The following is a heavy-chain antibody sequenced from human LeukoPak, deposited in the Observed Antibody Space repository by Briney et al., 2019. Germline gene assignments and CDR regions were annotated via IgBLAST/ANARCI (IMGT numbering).Heavy chain of an antibody. CDR2: IAHDGTR. Sequence: PSETLSLTCGVSGGAMDSTNYWSWVRQAPGRGLEWIGEIAHDGTRNYNSSLRSRVAMSFDRANNYFSLSLTAVTAADTALYYCTRENRPFRHFAFWGQGVLVTVSS. J-gene: IGHJ4*02. CDR3: TRENRPFRHFAF. V-gene: IGHV4-4*02. D-gene: IGHD3-3*02. CDR1: GGAMDSTNY.